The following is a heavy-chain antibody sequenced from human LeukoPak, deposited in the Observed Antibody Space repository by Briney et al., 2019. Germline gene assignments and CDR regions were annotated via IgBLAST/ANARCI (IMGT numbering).Heavy chain of an antibody. CDR1: GYTFTNNY. Sequence: ASVKVSCKASGYTFTNNYLHWVRQAPGQGLEWMGMIYPRDGSTSYAQKLQGRVTMTTDTSTSTAYMELRSLRSDDTAVYYCARDKGLYFDLWGRGTLVTVSS. CDR2: IYPRDGST. CDR3: ARDKGLYFDL. V-gene: IGHV1-46*01. J-gene: IGHJ2*01.